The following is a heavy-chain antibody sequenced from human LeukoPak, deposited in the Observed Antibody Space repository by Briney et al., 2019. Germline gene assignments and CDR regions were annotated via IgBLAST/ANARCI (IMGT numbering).Heavy chain of an antibody. Sequence: PGRSLRLSCAASGFTFSSYWMSWVRQAPGKGLEWVANVKQDGSEKYYVDSVKGRFTISRDNAKNSLYLQMNSLRAEDTAVYYCARGSLVHYYGSGSYRIRAGFDYWGRGSLVTVSS. CDR2: VKQDGSEK. CDR1: GFTFSSYW. D-gene: IGHD3-10*01. CDR3: ARGSLVHYYGSGSYRIRAGFDY. V-gene: IGHV3-7*01. J-gene: IGHJ4*02.